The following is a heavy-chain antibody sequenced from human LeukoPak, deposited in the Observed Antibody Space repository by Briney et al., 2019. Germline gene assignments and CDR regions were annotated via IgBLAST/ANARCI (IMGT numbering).Heavy chain of an antibody. V-gene: IGHV4-59*01. CDR1: GGSISSYY. J-gene: IGHJ5*02. D-gene: IGHD3-3*01. Sequence: PSETLSLTCTVSGGSISSYYWSWIRQPPGKGLEWIGYIYYSGSTNYNPSLKSRVTISVDTSKNQFSLKLSSVTAADTAVYYCARSSTFWSGYYRPWGQGTLVTVSS. CDR3: ARSSTFWSGYYRP. CDR2: IYYSGST.